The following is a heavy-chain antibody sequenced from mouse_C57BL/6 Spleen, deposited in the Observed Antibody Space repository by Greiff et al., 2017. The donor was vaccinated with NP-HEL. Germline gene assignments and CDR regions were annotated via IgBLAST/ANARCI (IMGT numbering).Heavy chain of an antibody. CDR2: ISYDGSN. CDR3: ARVDTTVVIDY. D-gene: IGHD1-1*01. CDR1: GYSITSGYY. V-gene: IGHV3-6*01. Sequence: DVQLQESGPGLVKPSQSLSLTCSVTGYSITSGYYWNWIRQFPGNKLEWMGYISYDGSNNYNPSLKNRISITRDTSKNQFFLKLNSVTTEDTATYYCARVDTTVVIDYWGQGTTLTVSS. J-gene: IGHJ2*01.